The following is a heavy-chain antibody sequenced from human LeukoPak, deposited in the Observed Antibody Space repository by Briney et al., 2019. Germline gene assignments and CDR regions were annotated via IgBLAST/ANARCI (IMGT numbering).Heavy chain of an antibody. CDR2: ISYDGTNK. V-gene: IGHV3-30*18. Sequence: PGRSLRLSCAASGFTFTSYGMHWVRQAQGKGLEWVAVISYDGTNKYYADSVKGRFTISRDNSKNTLYLQMNSLRAEDTAVYYCAKEIFKWGSWFDPWGQGTLVTVSS. CDR1: GFTFTSYG. J-gene: IGHJ5*02. CDR3: AKEIFKWGSWFDP. D-gene: IGHD7-27*01.